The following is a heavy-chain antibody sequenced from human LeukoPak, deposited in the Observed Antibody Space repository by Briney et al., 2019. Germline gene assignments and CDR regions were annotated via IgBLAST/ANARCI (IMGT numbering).Heavy chain of an antibody. Sequence: GGSLRLSCAASGFAFSTYAMRWVRQAPGKGLEWVTLIRHDGSHKFYTDSVRGRFTISRDNSKNTVYLQMNGLRAEDTAVYYCAREIFGSGSYPAFGGQGTLATLS. J-gene: IGHJ4*02. V-gene: IGHV3-33*01. CDR2: IRHDGSHK. CDR3: AREIFGSGSYPAF. CDR1: GFAFSTYA. D-gene: IGHD3-10*01.